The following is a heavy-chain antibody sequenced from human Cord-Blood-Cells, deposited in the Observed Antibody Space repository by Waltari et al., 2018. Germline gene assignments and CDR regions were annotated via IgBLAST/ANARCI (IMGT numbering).Heavy chain of an antibody. D-gene: IGHD2-21*02. CDR2: INHSGST. J-gene: IGHJ5*02. V-gene: IGHV4-34*01. CDR1: GGSFSGYY. CDR3: ARGTVYCGGDCYLNWFDP. Sequence: QVQLQQWGAGLLKPSETLSLTCAVYGGSFSGYYWSWIRQPPGKGLEWVGEINHSGSTNYNPSLKSRVTISVDTSKNQFSLKLSSVTAADTAVYYCARGTVYCGGDCYLNWFDPWGQGTLVTVSS.